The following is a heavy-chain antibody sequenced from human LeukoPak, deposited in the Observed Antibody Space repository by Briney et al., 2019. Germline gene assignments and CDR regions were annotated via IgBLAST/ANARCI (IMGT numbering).Heavy chain of an antibody. D-gene: IGHD6-13*01. V-gene: IGHV4-38-2*01. CDR2: IYHSGST. Sequence: KSSETLSLTCAVSGYSISSGYYWGWIRQPPGKGLEWIGSIYHSGSTNYNPSLKSRVTISVDTSKNQFSLKLSSVTAADTAVYYCASLPSRYSSTRAWGQGTLVTVSS. J-gene: IGHJ4*02. CDR1: GYSISSGYY. CDR3: ASLPSRYSSTRA.